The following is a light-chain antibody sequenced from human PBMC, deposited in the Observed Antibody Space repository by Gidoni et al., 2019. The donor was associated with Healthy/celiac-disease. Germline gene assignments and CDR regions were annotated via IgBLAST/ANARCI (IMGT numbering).Light chain of an antibody. CDR1: QSISSY. J-gene: IGKJ5*01. Sequence: DIQMTQSPSSLSASVGDRVTITCRESQSISSYLNWYQQKPWKVTKLLIYAASILQSGVPSRFSVSGAGTDFTLTISSLQPEDFATYYCQQSYSTITFGQGTRLEIK. CDR2: AAS. V-gene: IGKV1-39*01. CDR3: QQSYSTIT.